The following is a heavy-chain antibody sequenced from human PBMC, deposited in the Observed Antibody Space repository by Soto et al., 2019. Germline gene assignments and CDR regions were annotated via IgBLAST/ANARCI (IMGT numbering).Heavy chain of an antibody. D-gene: IGHD3-22*01. Sequence: QVQLVQSGAEVKKPGASVKVSCKSSGYTFTSSGMSWVLQAPGQGLEWMVCISAHTGSSDYAQRVQGRVTMITVRYTSTAYMELMSMSSDETAVYQCVRAFFYQGSDIRGSYFDAFDLCGTGILVTVSS. J-gene: IGHJ3*01. CDR3: VRAFFYQGSDIRGSYFDAFDL. CDR1: GYTFTSSG. CDR2: ISAHTGSS. V-gene: IGHV1-18*01.